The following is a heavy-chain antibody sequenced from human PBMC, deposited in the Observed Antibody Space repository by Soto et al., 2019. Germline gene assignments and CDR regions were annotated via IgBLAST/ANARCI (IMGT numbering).Heavy chain of an antibody. J-gene: IGHJ3*02. CDR2: INPNSGGT. CDR1: GYTFTGYY. D-gene: IGHD6-13*01. Sequence: ASVKVSCKASGYTFTGYYMHWVRQAPGQGLEWMGWINPNSGGTNYAQKFQGWVTMTRDTSISTAYMELSRLRSDDTAVYYCARGPPYSSSLYGDAFDIWGQGTMVTVSS. CDR3: ARGPPYSSSLYGDAFDI. V-gene: IGHV1-2*04.